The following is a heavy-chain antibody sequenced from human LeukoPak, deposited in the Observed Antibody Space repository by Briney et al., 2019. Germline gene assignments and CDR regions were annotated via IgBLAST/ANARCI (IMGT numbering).Heavy chain of an antibody. J-gene: IGHJ4*02. V-gene: IGHV4-59*01. CDR2: IFYSGST. CDR1: GSSLSNYY. CDR3: ARSITFGGLIDY. Sequence: PSETLSLTCTVSGSSLSNYYWSWIRQPPGKGLEWIGYIFYSGSTNYNPSLKSRVTLSVDTSKNHFSLNLSSVTASDTAVYYCARSITFGGLIDYWGQGTLVAVS. D-gene: IGHD3-16*02.